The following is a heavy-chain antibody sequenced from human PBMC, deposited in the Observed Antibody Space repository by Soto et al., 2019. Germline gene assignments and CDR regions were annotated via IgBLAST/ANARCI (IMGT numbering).Heavy chain of an antibody. J-gene: IGHJ5*02. CDR3: ARGRNILLWFGDEYNWFDP. D-gene: IGHD3-10*01. Sequence: SETLTLTCAVYGGSFSGYYWSWIRQPPGKGLKWIGEINHSGSTNYNPSLKSRVTISVDTSKNQFSLKLSSVTAADTAVYYCARGRNILLWFGDEYNWFDPWGQGTLVTVSS. CDR2: INHSGST. V-gene: IGHV4-34*01. CDR1: GGSFSGYY.